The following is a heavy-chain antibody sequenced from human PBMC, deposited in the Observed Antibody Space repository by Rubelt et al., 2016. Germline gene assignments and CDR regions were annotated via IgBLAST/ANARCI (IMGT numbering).Heavy chain of an antibody. J-gene: IGHJ4*02. V-gene: IGHV3-23*04. CDR1: GFIFKSYG. Sequence: EVQLVESGGGLIQPGGSLRLSCAASGFIFKSYGMSWVRQAPGKGLEWVSAISGSGGTTYYADSVKGRFTISRANSIDTLDLQMNSLRAEDTAGYYCANTALRSWGQGTLVTVSS. D-gene: IGHD2-21*02. CDR2: ISGSGGTT. CDR3: ANTALRS.